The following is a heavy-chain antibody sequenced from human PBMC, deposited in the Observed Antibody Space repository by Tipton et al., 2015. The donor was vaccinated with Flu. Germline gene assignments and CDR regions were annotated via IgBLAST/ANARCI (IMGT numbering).Heavy chain of an antibody. Sequence: TLSLTCTVSGGSISSSSYYWGWIRQPPGKGLEWMGSIYYSGSTYNNPSLKSRVTISVDTSKNQFSLKLSSVTAADTAVYYCARRPRTAAFDYWGQGTLVTVSS. CDR1: GGSISSSSYY. V-gene: IGHV4-39*01. CDR2: IYYSGST. CDR3: ARRPRTAAFDY. J-gene: IGHJ4*02.